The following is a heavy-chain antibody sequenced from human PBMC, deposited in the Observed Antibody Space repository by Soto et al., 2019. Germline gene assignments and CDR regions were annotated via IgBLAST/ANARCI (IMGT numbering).Heavy chain of an antibody. V-gene: IGHV1-3*01. CDR1: GYTFTSYA. J-gene: IGHJ3*02. CDR2: INAGNGNT. D-gene: IGHD3-9*01. CDR3: ARPGLRYFDWLLDAFDI. Sequence: ASVKVSCKASGYTFTSYAMHWVRQAPGQRLEWMGWINAGNGNTKYSQKFQGRVTITRDTSASTAYMELSSLRSEDTAVYYRARPGLRYFDWLLDAFDIWGQGTMVTVSS.